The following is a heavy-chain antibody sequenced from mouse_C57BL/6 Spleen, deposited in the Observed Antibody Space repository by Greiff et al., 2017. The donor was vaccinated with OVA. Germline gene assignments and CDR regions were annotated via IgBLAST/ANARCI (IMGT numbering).Heavy chain of an antibody. CDR1: GYSFTDYN. CDR3: ARTNYGSSYVYFDV. J-gene: IGHJ1*03. V-gene: IGHV1-39*01. Sequence: EVQLQQSGPELVKPGASVKISCKASGYSFTDYNMNWVKQSTGKSLEWIGVINPNYGTTSYNQKFKGKATLTVDQSSSTAYMQLNSLTSEDSAVYYCARTNYGSSYVYFDVWGTGTTVTVSS. CDR2: INPNYGTT. D-gene: IGHD1-1*01.